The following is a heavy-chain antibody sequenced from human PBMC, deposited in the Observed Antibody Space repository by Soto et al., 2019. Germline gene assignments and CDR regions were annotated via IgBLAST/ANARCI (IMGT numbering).Heavy chain of an antibody. CDR3: ARQGYDRDGYYDAFDI. D-gene: IGHD3-22*01. CDR1: GFTFSNHG. J-gene: IGHJ3*02. V-gene: IGHV3-30*03. Sequence: QVQLVESGGGVVQPGRSLRLSCAASGFTFSNHGMHWVRQAPGKGLEWVALVSSDGSNQYYADSAKGRFTISRDNSKNALYLQMNSLRAEETAVFYCARQGYDRDGYYDAFDIWGQGTMVTVSS. CDR2: VSSDGSNQ.